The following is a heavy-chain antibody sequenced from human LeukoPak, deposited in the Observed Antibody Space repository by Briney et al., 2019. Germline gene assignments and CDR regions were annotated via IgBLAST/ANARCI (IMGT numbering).Heavy chain of an antibody. V-gene: IGHV1-69*13. D-gene: IGHD6-19*01. CDR3: ARAHSSGWYGNYYFDY. CDR1: GGTFSSYA. Sequence: SVKVSCKASGGTFSSYAISWVRQAPGQGLEWMGGIIPIFGTANYAQKFQGRVTITADESTSTAYMELSSLRSEDTAVYYCARAHSSGWYGNYYFDYWGQGTLVTVSS. J-gene: IGHJ4*02. CDR2: IIPIFGTA.